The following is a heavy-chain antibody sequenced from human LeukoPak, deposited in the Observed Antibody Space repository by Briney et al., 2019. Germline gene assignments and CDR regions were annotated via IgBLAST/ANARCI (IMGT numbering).Heavy chain of an antibody. D-gene: IGHD2-21*02. V-gene: IGHV1-46*01. CDR3: ARDFPTYCGGDCYSGPNFDY. J-gene: IGHJ4*02. Sequence: ASVKVSCKASGYTLTSYYMHWVRQAPGQGLEWMGIINPSGGSTSYAQKFQGRVTMTRDTSTSTVYMELSSLRSEDTAVYYCARDFPTYCGGDCYSGPNFDYWGQGTLVTVSS. CDR2: INPSGGST. CDR1: GYTLTSYY.